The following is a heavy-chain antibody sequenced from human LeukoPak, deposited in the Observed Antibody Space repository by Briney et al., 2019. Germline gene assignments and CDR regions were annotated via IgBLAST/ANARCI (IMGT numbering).Heavy chain of an antibody. CDR1: GTTVSSSSYC. CDR3: ARHPIYCTNGVCYTDY. CDR2: IFYSGSS. V-gene: IGHV4-39*01. Sequence: PSETLPLTCTVSGTTVSSSSYCWGWIRQPPGKGLEWIGSIFYSGSSYYNSSLKSRVTISVDTSKNQFSLKLSSVTAADTAVYYCARHPIYCTNGVCYTDYWGQGMLVTVSS. J-gene: IGHJ4*02. D-gene: IGHD2-8*01.